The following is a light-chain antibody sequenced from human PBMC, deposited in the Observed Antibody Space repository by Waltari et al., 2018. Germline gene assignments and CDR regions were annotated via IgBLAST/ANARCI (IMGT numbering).Light chain of an antibody. V-gene: IGLV2-8*01. CDR1: SSDVGGYDY. CDR3: SSYVVNNYVV. J-gene: IGLJ2*01. CDR2: EVN. Sequence: QSALTQPPSASGSPGQSVTISCTGTSSDVGGYDYVSWYQHHPGKVPKILIYEVNKRPSGLPDRFSGSKSGNTASLPVSGLQAEDDADYYCSSYVVNNYVVFGRGTKLTVL.